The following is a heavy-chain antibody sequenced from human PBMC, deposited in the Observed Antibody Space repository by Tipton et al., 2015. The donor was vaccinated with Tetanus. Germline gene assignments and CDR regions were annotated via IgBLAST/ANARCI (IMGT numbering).Heavy chain of an antibody. CDR1: GGSISSGDYY. Sequence: LRLSCPVSGGSISSGDYYWSWIRQPPGKGLEWIGYIYYSGSTYYNPSLKSRVTISVDTSKNQFSLKLSSVTAADTAVYYCATRDWKNAFDIWGQGTMVTVSS. V-gene: IGHV4-30-4*01. CDR3: ATRDWKNAFDI. D-gene: IGHD1-1*01. J-gene: IGHJ3*02. CDR2: IYYSGST.